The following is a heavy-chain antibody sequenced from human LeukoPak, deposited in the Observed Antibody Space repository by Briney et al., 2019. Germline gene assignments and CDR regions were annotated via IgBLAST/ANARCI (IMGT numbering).Heavy chain of an antibody. CDR2: IKSKTNGGTT. CDR1: GFTFSNAW. J-gene: IGHJ4*02. V-gene: IGHV3-15*01. D-gene: IGHD4-17*01. CDR3: TKFDYAAFEY. Sequence: PGGSLRLSCVASGFTFSNAWMSWVRQAPGKGLEWVGRIKSKTNGGTTDYAAPVKGRFTISRDDSKNTLYLQMNSLKPEGTAVYYCTKFDYAAFEYWGQGALVTVSS.